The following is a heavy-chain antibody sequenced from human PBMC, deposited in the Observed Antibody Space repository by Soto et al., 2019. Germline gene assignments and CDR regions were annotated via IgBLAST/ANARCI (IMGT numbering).Heavy chain of an antibody. J-gene: IGHJ6*02. V-gene: IGHV4-30-4*01. Sequence: QVQLQESSPGLVKPSQTLSLTCTVSGGSISSGDYYWGWIRQPPGTGMEWIGYVYYSGTTYYNPPLKTRRTISVDTSKNQFTLKLSSVTAADTAVYYCARWLQLWSTIGSHYRYGAVWGQGTTVTVSS. CDR3: ARWLQLWSTIGSHYRYGAV. D-gene: IGHD5-18*01. CDR1: GGSISSGDYY. CDR2: VYYSGTT.